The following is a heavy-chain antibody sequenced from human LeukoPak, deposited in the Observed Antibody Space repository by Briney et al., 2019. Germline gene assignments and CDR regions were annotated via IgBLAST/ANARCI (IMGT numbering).Heavy chain of an antibody. Sequence: SGGSLRLSCAASGFTFSSYAMSWVRQAPGKGLEWVSAISGSGGSTYYADSVKGRFTISRDNSKNTLYLQMSSLRAEDTAVYYCAKFKGEPYYFDYWGQGTLVTVSS. V-gene: IGHV3-23*01. D-gene: IGHD1-14*01. CDR2: ISGSGGST. CDR3: AKFKGEPYYFDY. CDR1: GFTFSSYA. J-gene: IGHJ4*02.